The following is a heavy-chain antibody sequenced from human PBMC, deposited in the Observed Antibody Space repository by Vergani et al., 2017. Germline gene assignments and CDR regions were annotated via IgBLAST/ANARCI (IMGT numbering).Heavy chain of an antibody. Sequence: QVQLVESGGGLVKPGGSLRLSCAASGFTFSDYYMSWIRQAPGKGLAWVSYISSSSSYTNYADSVKGRFTISRDNAQNSLYLQMHSLRAEDTAVYYCAGEGRGYDILTDYGPAHYFDYWGQGTLVTVSS. CDR2: ISSSSSYT. V-gene: IGHV3-11*06. CDR1: GFTFSDYY. CDR3: AGEGRGYDILTDYGPAHYFDY. D-gene: IGHD3-9*01. J-gene: IGHJ4*02.